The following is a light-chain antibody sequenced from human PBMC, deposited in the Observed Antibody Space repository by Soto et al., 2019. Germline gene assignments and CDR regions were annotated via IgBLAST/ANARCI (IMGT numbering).Light chain of an antibody. CDR1: SSDVGAYNF. J-gene: IGLJ1*01. V-gene: IGLV2-14*03. Sequence: QSALPHPASVSGSPGQSTTISCTGTSSDVGAYNFVSWYQQHPGKLPKLMIFDVSRRPSGVSDRFSGSKSGNTASLTISGLQAEDEGDYYCSSYTSSSTHVVGSGTKLTVL. CDR3: SSYTSSSTHV. CDR2: DVS.